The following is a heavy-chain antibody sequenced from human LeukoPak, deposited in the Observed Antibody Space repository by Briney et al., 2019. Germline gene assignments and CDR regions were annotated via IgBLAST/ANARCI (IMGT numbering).Heavy chain of an antibody. D-gene: IGHD6-13*01. CDR1: GFTFDDYA. CDR3: AKDRGSSWTGFDY. V-gene: IGHV3-9*01. CDR2: ISWNSGSI. Sequence: GRSLRLSCTASGFTFDDYAMHWVRQAPGKGLEWVSGISWNSGSIGYADSVKGRFTISRDNAKNSLYLQMNSLRAEDTALYYCAKDRGSSWTGFDYWGQGTLVTVSS. J-gene: IGHJ4*02.